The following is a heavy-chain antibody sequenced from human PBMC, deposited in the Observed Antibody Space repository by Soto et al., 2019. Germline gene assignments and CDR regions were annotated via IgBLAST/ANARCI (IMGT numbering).Heavy chain of an antibody. CDR1: GGSFSGYY. CDR3: ARGRRSSSWSKRGYYFDY. Sequence: PSETLSLTCAVYGGSFSGYYWSWIRQPPGKGLEWIGEINHSGSTNYNPSLKSRVTISVDTSKNQFSLKLSSVTAADTAVYYCARGRRSSSWSKRGYYFDYWGQGTLVTVSS. D-gene: IGHD6-13*01. J-gene: IGHJ4*02. CDR2: INHSGST. V-gene: IGHV4-34*01.